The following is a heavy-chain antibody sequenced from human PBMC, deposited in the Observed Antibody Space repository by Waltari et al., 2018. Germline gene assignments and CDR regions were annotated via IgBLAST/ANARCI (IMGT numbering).Heavy chain of an antibody. CDR2: IYYSGST. CDR1: GCSISSSSYY. Sequence: QLQLQESGPGLVKPSESLSLTCTVSGCSISSSSYYWGWIRQPPGKGLEWIGSIYYSGSTYYNPSLKSRVTISVDTSKNQFSLKLSSVTAADTAVYYCATCSGYSGYEAYWGQGTLVTVSS. V-gene: IGHV4-39*01. J-gene: IGHJ4*02. D-gene: IGHD5-12*01. CDR3: ATCSGYSGYEAY.